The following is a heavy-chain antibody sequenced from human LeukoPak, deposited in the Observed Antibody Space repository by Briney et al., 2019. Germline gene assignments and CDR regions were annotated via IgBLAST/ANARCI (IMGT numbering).Heavy chain of an antibody. D-gene: IGHD3-3*01. J-gene: IGHJ4*02. CDR1: GFTFSNYG. CDR2: LRFDGSNK. Sequence: GGSLRLSCAASGFTFSNYGMHWVRQAPGKGLEWVAYLRFDGSNKYYADSVKGRFTISRDNSKNTLYLQMNSLRAEDTAVYYCAKSRSDVVDYWGQGTLVTVSS. V-gene: IGHV3-30*02. CDR3: AKSRSDVVDY.